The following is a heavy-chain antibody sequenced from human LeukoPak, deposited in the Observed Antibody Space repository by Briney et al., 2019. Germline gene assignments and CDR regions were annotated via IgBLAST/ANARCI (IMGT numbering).Heavy chain of an antibody. J-gene: IGHJ4*02. V-gene: IGHV4-61*01. D-gene: IGHD1-14*01. CDR2: IYYSGST. Sequence: SETLSLTCSVSAGSVSSGRYYWTWIRQPPGKGLEWIGYIYYSGSTSYSPSLKSRVTISVDTSKNQFSLKLSSVTAADTAVYNCATAEKKTIRYFDYWGQGTLVTVSS. CDR3: ATAEKKTIRYFDY. CDR1: AGSVSSGRYY.